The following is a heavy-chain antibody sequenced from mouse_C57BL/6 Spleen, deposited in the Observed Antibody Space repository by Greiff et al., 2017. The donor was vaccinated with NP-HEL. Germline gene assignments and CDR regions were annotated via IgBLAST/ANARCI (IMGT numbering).Heavy chain of an antibody. CDR2: ISSGGDYI. Sequence: EVQRVESGEGLVKPGGSLKLSCAASGFTFSSYAMSWVRQTPEKRLEWVAYISSGGDYIYYADTVKGRFTISRDNARNTLYLQMGSLKSEDTAMYYCTRDGDGYGYFDYWGQGTTLTVSS. J-gene: IGHJ2*01. CDR3: TRDGDGYGYFDY. D-gene: IGHD2-2*01. CDR1: GFTFSSYA. V-gene: IGHV5-9-1*02.